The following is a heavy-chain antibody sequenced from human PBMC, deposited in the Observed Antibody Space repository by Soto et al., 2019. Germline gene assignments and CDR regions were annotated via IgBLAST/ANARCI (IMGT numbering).Heavy chain of an antibody. CDR3: RRDQVRNGVGV. Sequence: EVRLVESGGGLVQPGGSLRLSCVASGFTFTCYWMSWVRQAPGKGLEWVANIKGDGSEKRYVDSVKGRLTISRDNAKNSVYLQINSLRVEDTALYYWRRDQVRNGVGVGGQGTTVTVSS. V-gene: IGHV3-7*01. J-gene: IGHJ6*02. CDR1: GFTFTCYW. CDR2: IKGDGSEK.